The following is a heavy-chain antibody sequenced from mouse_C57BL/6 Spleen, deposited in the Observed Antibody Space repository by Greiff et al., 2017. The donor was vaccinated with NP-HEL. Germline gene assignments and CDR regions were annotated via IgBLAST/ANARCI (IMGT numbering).Heavy chain of an antibody. CDR3: ARAFYYSYAMDY. CDR2: ISYSGST. CDR1: GYSITSGYD. Sequence: EVKLQESGPGMVKPSQSLSLTCTVTGYSITSGYDWHWIRHFPGNKLEWMGYISYSGSTNYNPSLKSRISITHDTSKNHFFLKLNSVTTEDTATYYCARAFYYSYAMDYWGQGTSVTVSS. J-gene: IGHJ4*01. D-gene: IGHD2-1*01. V-gene: IGHV3-1*01.